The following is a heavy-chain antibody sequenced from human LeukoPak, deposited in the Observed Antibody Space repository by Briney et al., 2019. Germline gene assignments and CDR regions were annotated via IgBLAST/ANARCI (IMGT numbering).Heavy chain of an antibody. Sequence: SGGSLSLSCASSGVTISKAWMSWIRQAPGEGLEWVGRIESKTEGGTTDYAAPVKGRFTISRDDSKNTLYLQMNSLKTEDTAVYSCSTVSSDLWSGYHDLDYWGQGTLVTVSS. J-gene: IGHJ4*02. CDR1: GVTISKAW. D-gene: IGHD3-3*01. CDR2: IESKTEGGTT. CDR3: STVSSDLWSGYHDLDY. V-gene: IGHV3-15*04.